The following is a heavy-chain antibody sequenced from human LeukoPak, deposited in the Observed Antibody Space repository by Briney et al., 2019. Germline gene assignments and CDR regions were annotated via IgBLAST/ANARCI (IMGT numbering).Heavy chain of an antibody. J-gene: IGHJ4*02. CDR3: ARFSPQFRYSGYDY. CDR2: IYYSGST. D-gene: IGHD5-12*01. V-gene: IGHV4-59*01. CDR1: GGSISSYY. Sequence: SETLSLTCTVSGGSISSYYWSLIRQPPGKGLEWIGYIYYSGSTNYNPSLKSRVTISVDTSKNQFSLKLSSVTAADTAVYYCARFSPQFRYSGYDYWGQGTLVTVSS.